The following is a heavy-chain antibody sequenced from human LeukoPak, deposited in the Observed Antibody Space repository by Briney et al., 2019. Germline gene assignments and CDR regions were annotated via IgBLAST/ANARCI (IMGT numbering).Heavy chain of an antibody. J-gene: IGHJ4*02. Sequence: GGSLRLSCAASGFTFSSYSMNWVRQASGKGLEWVSSISSSSSYIYYADSVKGRFTISRDNAKNSLYLQMNSLRAEDTAVYYCARDPRPYSSGWYYFDYWGQGTLVTVSS. CDR1: GFTFSSYS. CDR3: ARDPRPYSSGWYYFDY. V-gene: IGHV3-21*01. CDR2: ISSSSSYI. D-gene: IGHD6-19*01.